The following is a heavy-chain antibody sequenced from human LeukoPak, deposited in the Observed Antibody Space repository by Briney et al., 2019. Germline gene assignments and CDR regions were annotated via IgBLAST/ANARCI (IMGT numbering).Heavy chain of an antibody. CDR2: ISSSSSYI. J-gene: IGHJ4*02. CDR3: ASHRNYYDSSGYIFY. D-gene: IGHD3-22*01. Sequence: GGSLRLSCAASGFTFSSYSMNWVRQAPGKGLEWVSSISSSSSYIYYADSVKGRFTISRDNAKNSLYLQMNSLRAEDTAVYYCASHRNYYDSSGYIFYWGQGTLVTVSS. CDR1: GFTFSSYS. V-gene: IGHV3-21*01.